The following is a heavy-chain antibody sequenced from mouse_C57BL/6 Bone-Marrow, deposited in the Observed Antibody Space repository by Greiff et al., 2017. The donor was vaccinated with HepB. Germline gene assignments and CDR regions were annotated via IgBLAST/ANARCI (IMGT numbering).Heavy chain of an antibody. V-gene: IGHV1-5*01. CDR3: TRDSYLYWYFDF. CDR1: GYTFTSYW. CDR2: IYPGNSDT. D-gene: IGHD5-5*01. J-gene: IGHJ1*03. Sequence: VQLQQSGTELARPGASVKMSCKTSGYTFTSYWMHWVKQRPGQGLEWIGAIYPGNSDTSYNQKFKGKAKLTAVTSASTAYMELSSLTNEDSAAYYCTRDSYLYWYFDFWGTGTTVTVSA.